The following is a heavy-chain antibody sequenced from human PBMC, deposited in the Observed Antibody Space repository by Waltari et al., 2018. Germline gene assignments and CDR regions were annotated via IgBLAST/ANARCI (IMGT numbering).Heavy chain of an antibody. CDR3: ARGGLDFWSGYYYYYYMDV. Sequence: QVQLQESGPGLVKPSETLSLTCTVSGGSISSHYWSWIRQPPGKGLEWIGYIYYSGSTTYNPSLKSRVTISVDTSKNQFSLKLSSVTAADTAVYYCARGGLDFWSGYYYYYYMDVWGKGTTVTVSS. V-gene: IGHV4-59*08. CDR2: IYYSGST. D-gene: IGHD3-3*01. CDR1: GGSISSHY. J-gene: IGHJ6*03.